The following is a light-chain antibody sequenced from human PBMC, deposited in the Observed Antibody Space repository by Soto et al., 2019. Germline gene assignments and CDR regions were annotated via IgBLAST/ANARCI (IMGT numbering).Light chain of an antibody. J-gene: IGKJ1*01. CDR2: AAA. V-gene: IGKV1-27*01. CDR1: QGISNY. CDR3: QKYNSPPRT. Sequence: DIQMTQSPSSLSASVGDRVTITCRASQGISNYLAWYQQKPGNVPKLLIYAAAILQSGVPSRFSGSGSGTDFTLTISSLQPEDVATYFCQKYNSPPRTFGQGTKVDIK.